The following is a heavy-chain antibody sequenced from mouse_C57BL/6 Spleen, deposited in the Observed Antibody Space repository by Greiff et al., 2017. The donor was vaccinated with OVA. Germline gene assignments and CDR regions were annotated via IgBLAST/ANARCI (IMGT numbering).Heavy chain of an antibody. CDR3: TRDSSLGTLDY. CDR2: ISSGGDYI. J-gene: IGHJ2*01. Sequence: EVKLVESGAGLVKPGGSLKLSCAASGFTFSSYAMSWVRQTPEKRLEWVAYISSGGDYIYYADTVKGRFTISRDNARNTLYLQMSSLKSEDTAMYYCTRDSSLGTLDYWGQGTTLTVSS. CDR1: GFTFSSYA. V-gene: IGHV5-9-1*02. D-gene: IGHD4-1*01.